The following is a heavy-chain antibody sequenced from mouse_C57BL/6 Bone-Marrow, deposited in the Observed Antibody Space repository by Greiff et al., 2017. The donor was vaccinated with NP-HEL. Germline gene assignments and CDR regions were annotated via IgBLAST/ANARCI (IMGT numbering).Heavy chain of an antibody. J-gene: IGHJ2*01. CDR1: GFTFSDYG. V-gene: IGHV5-17*01. CDR2: ISSGSSTI. CDR3: ARITTVVAPYYFDY. Sequence: EVKLMESGGGLVKPGGSLKLSCAASGFTFSDYGMHWVRQAPEKGLEWVAYISSGSSTIYYADTVKGRFTISRDNAKNTLFLQMTSLRSEDTAMYYCARITTVVAPYYFDYWGQGTTLTVSS. D-gene: IGHD1-1*01.